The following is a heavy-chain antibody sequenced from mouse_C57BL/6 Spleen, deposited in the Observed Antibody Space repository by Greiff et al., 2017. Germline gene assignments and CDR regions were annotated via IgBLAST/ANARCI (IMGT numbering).Heavy chain of an antibody. V-gene: IGHV6-3*01. CDR2: IRLKSDNYAT. Sequence: EVKLMESGGGLVQPGGSMKLSCVASGFTFSNYWMNWVRQSPEKGLEWVAQIRLKSDNYATHYAESLKGRFTISRDDSKSSVYLQMNNLRAEDTGIYYCTSTMGTAPYAMDYWGQGTSVTVSS. CDR1: GFTFSNYW. J-gene: IGHJ4*01. CDR3: TSTMGTAPYAMDY. D-gene: IGHD2-2*01.